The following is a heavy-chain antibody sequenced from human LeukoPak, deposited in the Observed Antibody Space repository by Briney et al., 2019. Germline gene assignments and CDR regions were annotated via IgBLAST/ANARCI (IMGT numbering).Heavy chain of an antibody. Sequence: PGGSLRLSCAATGFTFRKHWMSWVRQAIGKGLECVAKINEDGCEKHYVDSVKGRFTISRDNARNSLSLQMNNLRAEDTAVYYCARGPQMYSSSWFSRLHPFDYWGQGTLVTVSS. CDR2: INEDGCEK. D-gene: IGHD6-13*01. CDR3: ARGPQMYSSSWFSRLHPFDY. J-gene: IGHJ4*02. CDR1: GFTFRKHW. V-gene: IGHV3-7*01.